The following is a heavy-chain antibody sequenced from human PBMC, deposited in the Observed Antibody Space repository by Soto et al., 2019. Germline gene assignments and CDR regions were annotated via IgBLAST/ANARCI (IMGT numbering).Heavy chain of an antibody. V-gene: IGHV4-39*01. D-gene: IGHD3-22*01. Sequence: DTPSLSAAVAGVASLKSRACWGWIRQPPGKGLEFIGSVYYSGGDYYKPSLESRVTVSVDTSKNQVSLKLTSVTAADTAVYYCARAVTFADSVGYYYNWGQGTLVTVSS. CDR3: ARAVTFADSVGYYYN. CDR1: GVASLKSRAC. J-gene: IGHJ4*02. CDR2: VYYSGGD.